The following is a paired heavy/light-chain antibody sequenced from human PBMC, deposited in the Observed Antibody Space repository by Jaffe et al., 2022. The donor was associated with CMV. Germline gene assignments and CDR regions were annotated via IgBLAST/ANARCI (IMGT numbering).Light chain of an antibody. Sequence: EIVMTQSPATLSVSPGERATLSCRASQSVSSNLAWYQQKPGQAPRLLIYGASTRATGIPARFSGSGSGTEFTLTISSLQSEDFAVYYCQQYNNWPGTFGQGTKLEIK. CDR1: QSVSSN. V-gene: IGKV3-15*01. CDR3: QQYNNWPGT. CDR2: GAS. J-gene: IGKJ2*01.
Heavy chain of an antibody. CDR2: INHSGST. CDR3: ARGNRHSIAARPRFSNWFDP. CDR1: GGSFSGYY. D-gene: IGHD6-6*01. J-gene: IGHJ5*02. Sequence: QVQLQQWGAGLLKPSETLSLTCAVYGGSFSGYYWSWIRQPPGKGLEWIGEINHSGSTNYNPSLKSRVTISVDTSKNQFSLKLSSVTAADTAVYYCARGNRHSIAARPRFSNWFDPWGQGTLVTVSS. V-gene: IGHV4-34*01.